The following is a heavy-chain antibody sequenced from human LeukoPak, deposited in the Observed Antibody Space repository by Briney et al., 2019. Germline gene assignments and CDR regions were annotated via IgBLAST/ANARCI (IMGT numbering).Heavy chain of an antibody. CDR2: ISWNSGNI. D-gene: IGHD6-13*01. Sequence: PGGSLRLSCEASGFTFDDYAIHGVRQAPGKGLEGVSGISWNSGNIGYADSVKGRFTISRDNAKNSLYLQMNSLRAEDTALYYCAKGVSSWGSTYFDYWGQGTLVTVSS. CDR3: AKGVSSWGSTYFDY. J-gene: IGHJ4*02. V-gene: IGHV3-9*01. CDR1: GFTFDDYA.